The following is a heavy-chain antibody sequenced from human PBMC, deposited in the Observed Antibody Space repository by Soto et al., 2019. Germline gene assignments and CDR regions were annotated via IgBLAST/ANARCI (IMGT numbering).Heavy chain of an antibody. D-gene: IGHD3-16*01. CDR3: ARRYGGNFDY. CDR2: IYYGGST. V-gene: IGHV4-59*01. CDR1: GGSISSYY. Sequence: SETLSLTCTVSGGSISSYYWSWIRQSPGKGLEWIGFIYYGGSTNYNPSLKSRVTISVDTSKNQFSLKLSSVTAADTAVYYCARRYGGNFDYWGQGTLVTVSS. J-gene: IGHJ4*02.